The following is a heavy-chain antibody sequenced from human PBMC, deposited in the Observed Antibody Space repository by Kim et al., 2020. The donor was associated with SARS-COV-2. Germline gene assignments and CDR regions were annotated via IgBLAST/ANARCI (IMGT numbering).Heavy chain of an antibody. D-gene: IGHD6-13*01. CDR2: ISYDGSNK. Sequence: GGSLRLSCAASGFTFSSYAMHWVRQAPGKGLEWVAVISYDGSNKYYADSVKGRFTISRDNSKNTLYLQMNSLRAEDTAVYYCAKPTHPLLIAAASSYFDYWGQGTLVTVSS. CDR3: AKPTHPLLIAAASSYFDY. J-gene: IGHJ4*02. V-gene: IGHV3-30*04. CDR1: GFTFSSYA.